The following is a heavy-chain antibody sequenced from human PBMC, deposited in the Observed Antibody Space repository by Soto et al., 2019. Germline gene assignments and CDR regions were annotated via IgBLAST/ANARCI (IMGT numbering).Heavy chain of an antibody. V-gene: IGHV3-7*01. CDR1: GFTFSSYW. J-gene: IGHJ4*02. CDR2: IKQDGSEK. D-gene: IGHD4-4*01. Sequence: PGGSLRLSCAASGFTFSSYWMSWVRQAPGKGLEWVANIKQDGSEKYYVDSVKGRFTVSRDNSKNSVSLQMNSLRVEDTAIYYCAREGIINYNEYSFDFWGQGTLVTVSS. CDR3: AREGIINYNEYSFDF.